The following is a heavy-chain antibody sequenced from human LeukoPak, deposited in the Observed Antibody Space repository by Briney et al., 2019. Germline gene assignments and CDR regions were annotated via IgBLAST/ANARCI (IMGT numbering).Heavy chain of an antibody. CDR2: MGSNSGDT. CDR1: GYTFTNYD. J-gene: IGHJ4*02. Sequence: ASVKVSCKASGYTFTNYDINWVRQATGQGLEWMGWMGSNSGDTGYAQKFQDRVTTTRDTFISTAYMELNNVRSEDTAVYYCARGPPNWGFDYWGQGTLVAVSS. D-gene: IGHD7-27*01. V-gene: IGHV1-8*01. CDR3: ARGPPNWGFDY.